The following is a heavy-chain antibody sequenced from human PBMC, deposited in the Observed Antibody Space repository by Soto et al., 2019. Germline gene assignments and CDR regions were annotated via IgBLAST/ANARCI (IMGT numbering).Heavy chain of an antibody. CDR2: IGGNGGTT. CDR3: AKTMYGGCDY. V-gene: IGHV3-23*01. CDR1: GFTFSTYA. D-gene: IGHD5-12*01. Sequence: EVQLLDSGGGLVQPGGSLRLSCVASGFTFSTYAMSWVRQAPGKGLEWVSGIGGNGGTTRYADSVKGRFTISRDNSKNTVYLQMHSLRVEDTAVYYCAKTMYGGCDYWGRGTLVTVSS. J-gene: IGHJ4*02.